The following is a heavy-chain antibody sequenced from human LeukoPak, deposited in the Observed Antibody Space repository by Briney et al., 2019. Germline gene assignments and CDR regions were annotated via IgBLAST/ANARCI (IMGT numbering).Heavy chain of an antibody. CDR1: GGSISNYY. V-gene: IGHV4-59*08. D-gene: IGHD5-24*01. CDR2: IYYSGST. Sequence: SETLSLTCTVSGGSISNYYWSWIRQPPGKGLEWIWYIYYSGSTNYNPSLKSRVTISVDTSKNQFSLKLSSVTAADTAVYYCARHTAEKYNWFDRWGQGTLVTVSS. CDR3: ARHTAEKYNWFDR. J-gene: IGHJ5*02.